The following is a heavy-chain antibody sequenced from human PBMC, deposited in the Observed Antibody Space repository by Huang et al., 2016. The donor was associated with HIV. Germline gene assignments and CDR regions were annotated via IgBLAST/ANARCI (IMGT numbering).Heavy chain of an antibody. CDR1: GYTVSELS. J-gene: IGHJ3*02. CDR3: ATSTPDVGAGVLRSAFDI. D-gene: IGHD2-15*01. CDR2: LDPEEGET. Sequence: QVQLVESGAELKKPGASVRVSCKVSGYTVSELSLHWVRQAPEKGLEWVGGLDPEEGETTYAQGLQGSVTMTEDTSTDTAYMELSSLRPEDTAVYYCATSTPDVGAGVLRSAFDIWGQGTMVTVSS. V-gene: IGHV1-24*01.